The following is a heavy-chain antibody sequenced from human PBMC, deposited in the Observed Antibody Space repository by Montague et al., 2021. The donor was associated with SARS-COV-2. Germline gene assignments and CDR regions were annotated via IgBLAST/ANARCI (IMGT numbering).Heavy chain of an antibody. CDR3: ARVPFSSSWYYLDY. CDR1: GSSITGYF. CDR2: MHYSGST. J-gene: IGHJ4*02. V-gene: IGHV4-59*12. Sequence: SETLSLTCTISGSSITGYFWTWIRQPPGKGLEWLGHMHYSGSTKYNPSLESRVTMSIDTSESQFSLHLRSVTAADTGVYYCARVPFSSSWYYLDYWGQGTLVTASS. D-gene: IGHD6-13*01.